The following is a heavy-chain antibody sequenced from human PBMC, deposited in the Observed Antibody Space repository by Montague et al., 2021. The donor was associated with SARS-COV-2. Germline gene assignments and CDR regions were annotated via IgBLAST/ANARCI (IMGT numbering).Heavy chain of an antibody. V-gene: IGHV4-61*02. CDR3: ARDLSSSWSYWFDP. D-gene: IGHD6-13*01. J-gene: IGHJ5*02. CDR2: IYAGGST. Sequence: TLSLTCTVSGSYISSGSYYWSWIRQPAGRGMEWIGRIYAGGSTKYNPSLKSRVTISVDTSKNQFSLKVSSVTAADTAVYYCARDLSSSWSYWFDPWGQGTLVTVSS. CDR1: GSYISSGSYY.